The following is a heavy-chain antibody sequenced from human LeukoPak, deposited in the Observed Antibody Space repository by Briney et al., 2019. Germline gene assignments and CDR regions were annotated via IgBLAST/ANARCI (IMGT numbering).Heavy chain of an antibody. CDR2: ITRSGSST. V-gene: IGHV3-23*01. CDR3: AKEPPGTLEM. Sequence: PGGSLRLSCAASGFTFNNYAMNWVRQAPGKGLEWVSVITRSGSSTYYSDSVKGRFTISRVNSKNMLYLQMNNLRAEDTAVYYCAKEPPGTLEMWGQGTMVTVSS. CDR1: GFTFNNYA. J-gene: IGHJ3*02.